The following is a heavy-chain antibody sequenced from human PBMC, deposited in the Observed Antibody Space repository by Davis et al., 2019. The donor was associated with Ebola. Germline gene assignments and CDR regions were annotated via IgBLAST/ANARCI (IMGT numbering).Heavy chain of an antibody. CDR2: IWDDGSNK. V-gene: IGHV3-33*01. J-gene: IGHJ6*02. Sequence: PGGSLRLSCAASGFTLSGYDMNWVRQAPGKGLQWVAVIWDDGSNKYYADSVKGRFTISRDNSKNTLYLQMNNLRSEDTAVYYCASWGGYYDSSGYYYYYYGMDVWGQGTLVTVSS. CDR3: ASWGGYYDSSGYYYYYYGMDV. D-gene: IGHD3-22*01. CDR1: GFTLSGYD.